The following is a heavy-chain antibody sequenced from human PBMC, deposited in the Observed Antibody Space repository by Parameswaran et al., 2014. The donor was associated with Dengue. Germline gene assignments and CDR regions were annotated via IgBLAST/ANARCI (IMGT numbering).Heavy chain of an antibody. D-gene: IGHD5-18*01. J-gene: IGHJ6*02. CDR2: INPSGGST. V-gene: IGHV1-46*01. CDR3: ARGGLEGYGDQWYYYGMDV. CDR1: GYTFTSYY. Sequence: PGASVKVSCKASGYTFTSYYMHWVRQAPGQGLEWMGIINPSGGSTSYAQKFQGRVTMTRDTSTSTVYMELSSLRSENTAVYYCARGGLEGYGDQWYYYGMDVWGQGTTVTVSS.